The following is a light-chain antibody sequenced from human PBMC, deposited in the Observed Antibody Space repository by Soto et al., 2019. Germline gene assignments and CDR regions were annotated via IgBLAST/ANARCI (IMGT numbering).Light chain of an antibody. J-gene: IGLJ2*01. CDR2: SNN. V-gene: IGLV1-44*01. Sequence: QSALPQPPSASGTPGQRVTISCSGTNSNIGGNSVNWYQQLPGTAPKLLIYSNNQRPSGVPDRFSGSKSGTSASLAISGLHSEDEADYYCASWDDSLIGVVFGGGTKLTVL. CDR1: NSNIGGNS. CDR3: ASWDDSLIGVV.